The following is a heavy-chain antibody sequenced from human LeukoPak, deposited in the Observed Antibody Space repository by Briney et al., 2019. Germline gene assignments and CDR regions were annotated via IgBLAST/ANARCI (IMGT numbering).Heavy chain of an antibody. J-gene: IGHJ5*02. CDR3: ARAGVIARNWFDP. CDR1: GYTFTSYA. CDR2: INAGNGNT. V-gene: IGHV1-3*01. D-gene: IGHD3-16*02. Sequence: GASVKVSCKASGYTFTSYAMHWVRQAPGQRLEWMGWINAGNGNTKYSQKFQGRVTITRDTSASTAYMELSSLRSEDTAVYYCARAGVIARNWFDPWGQGTLVTVSS.